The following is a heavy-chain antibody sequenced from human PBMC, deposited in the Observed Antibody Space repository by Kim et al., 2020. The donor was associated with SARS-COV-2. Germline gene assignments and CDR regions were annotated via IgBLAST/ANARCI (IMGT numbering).Heavy chain of an antibody. CDR3: ARDQDSSWYGDYYYGMDV. J-gene: IGHJ6*02. D-gene: IGHD6-13*01. CDR2: INSDGSST. Sequence: GGSLRLSCAASGFTFSSYWMHWVRQAPGKGLVWVSRINSDGSSTSYADSVKGRFTISRDNAKNTLYLQMNSLRAEDTAVYYCARDQDSSWYGDYYYGMDVWGQGTTVTVSS. V-gene: IGHV3-74*01. CDR1: GFTFSSYW.